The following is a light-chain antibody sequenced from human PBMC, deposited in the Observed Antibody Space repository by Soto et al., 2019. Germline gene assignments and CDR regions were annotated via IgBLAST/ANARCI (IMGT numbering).Light chain of an antibody. CDR3: QQYDRAPRT. CDR2: WAS. Sequence: DIVMTQSPDSLAVSLGERATINCKSSQSVLYSSNNKNYLAWYQQKPGQPPKLLIYWASTRESGVPDRISGSGSGTAFTLTISSRQAEDVAVYYCQQYDRAPRTLGQGTKGEIK. J-gene: IGKJ1*01. V-gene: IGKV4-1*01. CDR1: QSVLYSSNNKNY.